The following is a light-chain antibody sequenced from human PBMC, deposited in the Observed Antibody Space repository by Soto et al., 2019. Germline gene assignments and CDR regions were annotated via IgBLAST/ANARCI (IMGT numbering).Light chain of an antibody. Sequence: EIVLTQSPGTLSLSPGERATLSCRASQSVSISYFAWFQQKPGQAPRLLIYGESSRATGIPDRFSGSGSGTDFTLTISRLEPEDFAVYYCHPYGTSPPYTFGQGTKLEIK. CDR3: HPYGTSPPYT. V-gene: IGKV3-20*01. CDR2: GES. J-gene: IGKJ2*01. CDR1: QSVSISY.